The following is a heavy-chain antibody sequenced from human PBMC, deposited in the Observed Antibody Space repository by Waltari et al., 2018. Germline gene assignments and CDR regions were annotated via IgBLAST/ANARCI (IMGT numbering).Heavy chain of an antibody. Sequence: QVQLVQSGAEVRKPGSSVKVSCKASGGTFSNYAISWVRKAPGQGLEWIGGIIPILGIADFAQSFLGRVSLTVDRSTSTAYMELSGLRSEDAAVYYCARNSVGCCRTSSCPNLYYYMDVWGKGTTVTVSS. V-gene: IGHV1-69*10. CDR2: IIPILGIA. CDR3: ARNSVGCCRTSSCPNLYYYMDV. J-gene: IGHJ6*03. D-gene: IGHD2-2*03. CDR1: GGTFSNYA.